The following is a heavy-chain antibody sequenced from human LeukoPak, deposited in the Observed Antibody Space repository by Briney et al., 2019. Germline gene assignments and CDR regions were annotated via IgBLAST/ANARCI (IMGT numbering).Heavy chain of an antibody. D-gene: IGHD3-22*01. CDR1: GLPLSNYG. CDR2: ISGSGGST. J-gene: IGHJ4*02. V-gene: IGHV3-23*01. Sequence: GGSLRLSCAVSGLPLSNYGMSWVRQAPGKGLEWVAGISGSGGSTNYADSVKGRFTISRDNPKNTLYLQMNRLRAEDTAVYFCAKRGVVIRVILVGFHKEAYYFDSWGQGALVTVSS. CDR3: AKRGVVIRVILVGFHKEAYYFDS.